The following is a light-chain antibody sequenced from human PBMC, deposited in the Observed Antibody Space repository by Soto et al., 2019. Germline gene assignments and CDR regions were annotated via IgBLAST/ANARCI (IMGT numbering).Light chain of an antibody. CDR1: SSDVRGYNY. V-gene: IGLV2-14*01. J-gene: IGLJ1*01. CDR3: SSYTSSSTLV. CDR2: EVS. Sequence: QPVLTQPASVSGSPGQSITISCTGTSSDVRGYNYVSWYQQHPGKAPKLMIYEVSNRPSGVSNRFSGSRSGNTASLTISGLQAEDEADYYCSSYTSSSTLVFGTGTKVTVL.